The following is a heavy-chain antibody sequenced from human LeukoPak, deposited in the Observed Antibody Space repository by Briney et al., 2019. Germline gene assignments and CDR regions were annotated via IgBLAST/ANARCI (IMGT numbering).Heavy chain of an antibody. CDR2: ISAGGTT. Sequence: PGGSLRLSCAASGITFSNYAMSWVRQAPGKGLEWVSAISAGGTTYYYDSVKGRFRISRDNTMDTLYVQMNGLRAENTAVYYCATALGSSPSPQPWDDMWGQGTRVTVSS. CDR3: ATALGSSPSPQPWDDM. D-gene: IGHD1-26*01. CDR1: GITFSNYA. J-gene: IGHJ3*02. V-gene: IGHV3-23*01.